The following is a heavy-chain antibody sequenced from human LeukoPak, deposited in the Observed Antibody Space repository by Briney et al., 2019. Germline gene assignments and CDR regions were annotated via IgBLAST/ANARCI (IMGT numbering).Heavy chain of an antibody. CDR1: GYTFTSYD. V-gene: IGHV1-8*01. D-gene: IGHD3-22*01. CDR2: MNPNSGNT. CDR3: ATYYYDSSGYYEGLDY. J-gene: IGHJ4*02. Sequence: ASVKVSCKASGYTFTSYDINWVRQATGQGLEWMGWMNPNSGNTGYAQKFQGRVTMTRNTSISTAYMELSSLRSEDTAVYYCATYYYDSSGYYEGLDYWGQGTLVTVSS.